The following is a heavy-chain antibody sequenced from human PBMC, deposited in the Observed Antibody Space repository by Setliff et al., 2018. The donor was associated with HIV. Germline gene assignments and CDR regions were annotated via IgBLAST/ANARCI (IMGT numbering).Heavy chain of an antibody. Sequence: SETLSLTCSVSGDSISSGSYFWGWIRQTPGKGLEWIGNIYHTGFAYYNPSLKSRVTISLDTSKTHFFLNLTSVTDADTAVYFCAREGRGDPAMATTRIDYWGQGKLVTVSS. D-gene: IGHD1-1*01. V-gene: IGHV4-39*02. CDR2: IYHTGFA. CDR3: AREGRGDPAMATTRIDY. J-gene: IGHJ4*02. CDR1: GDSISSGSYF.